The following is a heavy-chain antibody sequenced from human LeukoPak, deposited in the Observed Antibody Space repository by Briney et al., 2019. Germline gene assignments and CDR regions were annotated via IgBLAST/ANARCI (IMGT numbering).Heavy chain of an antibody. CDR2: IYYSGRT. CDR3: ARQRAVVRYFDY. V-gene: IGHV4-59*11. CDR1: FGSISGHY. D-gene: IGHD2-15*01. Sequence: PSETLSHTYTVSFGSISGHYWTWIRQPPGKGLEWLGYIYYSGRTNYNPSLKYRVSISVDTSTNQFSLRLSSVTAADTAMYYCARQRAVVRYFDYWGQGDLVSVSS. J-gene: IGHJ4*02.